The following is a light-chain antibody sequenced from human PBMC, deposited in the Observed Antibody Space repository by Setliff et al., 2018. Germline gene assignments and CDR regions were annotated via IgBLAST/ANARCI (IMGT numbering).Light chain of an antibody. CDR2: GVS. J-gene: IGLJ1*01. CDR1: SSDVGSYDL. CDR3: TAYTSGTTYV. Sequence: QSVLTQPASVSGSPGQSITISCSGTSSDVGSYDLVSWYQQHPGKAPKLIIYGVSDRPSGVSSRFSGSKSGNTAYLTISGLQTEDEAEYYCTAYTSGTTYVFGTGTKVTVL. V-gene: IGLV2-14*03.